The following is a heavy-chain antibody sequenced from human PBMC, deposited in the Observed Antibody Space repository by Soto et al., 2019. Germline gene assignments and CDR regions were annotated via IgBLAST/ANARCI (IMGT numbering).Heavy chain of an antibody. V-gene: IGHV1-18*04. Sequence: ASVKVSCKASGYTFTSYGISWVRQAPGQGXEWMGWISAYNGNTNYAQKLQGRVTMTTDTSTSTAYMELRSLRSDDTAVYYCARDFRDCSSTSCPSAYDYYYYGMDVWGQGTTVTVSS. CDR3: ARDFRDCSSTSCPSAYDYYYYGMDV. CDR2: ISAYNGNT. J-gene: IGHJ6*02. D-gene: IGHD2-2*01. CDR1: GYTFTSYG.